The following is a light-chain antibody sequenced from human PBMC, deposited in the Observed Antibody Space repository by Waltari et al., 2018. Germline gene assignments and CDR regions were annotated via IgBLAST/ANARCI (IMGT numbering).Light chain of an antibody. Sequence: DVVMTQSPLSSPVPLGQPASISCRSSQSPVKGDGNTYLSWVHQRPGQPPRLLIYTGSNRLSGVADRFSGSGAGTEFTLESSRVEAEDVGVYYCRQHTQSPWTFGQGTRVEIK. J-gene: IGKJ1*01. V-gene: IGKV2-24*01. CDR3: RQHTQSPWT. CDR2: TGS. CDR1: QSPVKGDGNTY.